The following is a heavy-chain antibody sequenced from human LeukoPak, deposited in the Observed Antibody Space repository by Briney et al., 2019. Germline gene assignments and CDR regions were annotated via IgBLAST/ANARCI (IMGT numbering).Heavy chain of an antibody. D-gene: IGHD2-21*02. J-gene: IGHJ6*02. V-gene: IGHV1-69*13. CDR2: IIPIFGTA. CDR3: AREGLAISCGGDCRDYYGMDV. Sequence: SVKVSCKASGGTFSSYAISWVRQAPGQGLEWMGGIIPIFGTANYAQKFQGRVTITADESTSTAYMELSSLRSEDTAVYYCAREGLAISCGGDCRDYYGMDVWGQGTTVTVSS. CDR1: GGTFSSYA.